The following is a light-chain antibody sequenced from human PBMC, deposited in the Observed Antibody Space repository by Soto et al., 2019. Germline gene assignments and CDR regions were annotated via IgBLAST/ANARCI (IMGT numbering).Light chain of an antibody. Sequence: QSALTQPPSVSGSPGQSVTISCTGTSSDVGSYNSVSWYQQPPGSAPKLMIYDVSNRPSGVPDRFSGSKSGNTASLTISGLQAEDGADYSCSPYTHGSPLVFGGGTKLPAL. CDR1: SSDVGSYNS. CDR2: DVS. J-gene: IGLJ2*01. V-gene: IGLV2-18*02. CDR3: SPYTHGSPLV.